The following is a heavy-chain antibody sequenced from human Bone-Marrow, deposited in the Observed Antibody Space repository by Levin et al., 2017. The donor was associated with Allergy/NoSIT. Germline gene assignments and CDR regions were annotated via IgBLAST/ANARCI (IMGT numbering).Heavy chain of an antibody. D-gene: IGHD2-2*01. CDR1: GFIFSNYE. V-gene: IGHV3-48*03. J-gene: IGHJ3*02. CDR2: INSADDTI. Sequence: GGSLRLSCVASGFIFSNYEMNWVRQAPGKGLEWVSYINSADDTIHYADSVRGRFTISRDNAKNSLYLHLNNLRVEDTAVYYCAREGPLGTCLGTSCYAAAFDIWGQGTMVTVSS. CDR3: AREGPLGTCLGTSCYAAAFDI.